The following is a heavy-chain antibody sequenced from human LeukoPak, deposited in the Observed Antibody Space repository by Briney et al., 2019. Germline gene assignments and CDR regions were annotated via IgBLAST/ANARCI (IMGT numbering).Heavy chain of an antibody. CDR1: GFTFNNYY. CDR2: ISSSNITM. V-gene: IGHV3-11*01. CDR3: ARDGGYGDYPHFDY. J-gene: IGHJ4*01. Sequence: GGSLRLSCAASGFTFNNYYMTWIRQAPGKGLEWLSYISSSNITMYYADSVKGRFTISRDNAKKSLYLQMNSLRPDDTAVYYCARDGGYGDYPHFDYWGQGTLVTVSS. D-gene: IGHD4-17*01.